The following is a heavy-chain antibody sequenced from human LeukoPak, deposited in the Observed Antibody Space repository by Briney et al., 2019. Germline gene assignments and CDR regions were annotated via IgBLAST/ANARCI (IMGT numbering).Heavy chain of an antibody. CDR2: IYSGGGT. CDR1: GVTVSSNR. Sequence: GGSLRLSCAVSGVTVSSNRMSWVRQAPGKGLEWVSAIYSGGGTYYADAVKGRFPLSRDISKNTLYLQMNSLRAEDTAVYYCVRDASWGQGTLVTVSS. CDR3: VRDAS. J-gene: IGHJ4*02. V-gene: IGHV3-66*01.